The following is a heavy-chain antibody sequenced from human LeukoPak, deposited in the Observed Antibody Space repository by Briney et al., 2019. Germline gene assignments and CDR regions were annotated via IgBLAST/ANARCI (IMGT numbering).Heavy chain of an antibody. J-gene: IGHJ4*02. D-gene: IGHD6-19*01. Sequence: SVKVSCKASGGTFSSYAISWVRQAPGQGLEWMGGIIPIFGTAIYAQKFQGRVTMTEDTSTDTAYMELSSLRSEDTAVYYCATAGYSSGWYGRYWGQGTLVTVSS. V-gene: IGHV1-69*06. CDR2: IIPIFGTA. CDR3: ATAGYSSGWYGRY. CDR1: GGTFSSYA.